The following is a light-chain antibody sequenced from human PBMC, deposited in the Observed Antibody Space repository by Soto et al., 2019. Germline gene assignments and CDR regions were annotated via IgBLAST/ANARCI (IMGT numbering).Light chain of an antibody. CDR1: SSNIKINT. CDR2: TNN. Sequence: QPVLTQPPSASGTPGQRVTISCSGSSSNIKINTVNWYQQLPGTAPKLLIYTNNQRPSGVPDRFSGSESGTSASLAISGLQSEDEADYYCAAWDDSLNGPVFGGGTKVTVL. CDR3: AAWDDSLNGPV. V-gene: IGLV1-44*01. J-gene: IGLJ3*02.